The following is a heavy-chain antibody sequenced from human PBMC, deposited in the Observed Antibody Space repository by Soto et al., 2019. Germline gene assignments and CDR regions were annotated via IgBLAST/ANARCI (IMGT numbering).Heavy chain of an antibody. V-gene: IGHV1-18*01. CDR1: GYTFSRYG. CDR2: ISGYNGDT. Sequence: QGQLVQSGGEVKKSGASVKVSCKASGYTFSRYGISWVRQAPGQGLEWMGWISGYNGDTNYAQKFQGRVTMTIDTSTTTAYMELRSLTSDDTAVYYCAKNWQPPYYYYGLDVWGQGTTVTVSS. CDR3: AKNWQPPYYYYGLDV. J-gene: IGHJ6*02.